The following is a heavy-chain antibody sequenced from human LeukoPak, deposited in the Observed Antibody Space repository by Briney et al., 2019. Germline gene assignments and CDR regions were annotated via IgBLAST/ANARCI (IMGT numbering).Heavy chain of an antibody. V-gene: IGHV3-33*01. Sequence: HPGGSLTPPCAPSGFTFSRYGIHWVRQAPGKGLEWVAIIWSDGSNKYHAGSVKGRFTISRDNSENTVHLQMNSLRVEDTAVYYCGRDLSSGYFDYLGQGTLVTVSS. CDR2: IWSDGSNK. J-gene: IGHJ4*02. D-gene: IGHD2/OR15-2a*01. CDR3: GRDLSSGYFDY. CDR1: GFTFSRYG.